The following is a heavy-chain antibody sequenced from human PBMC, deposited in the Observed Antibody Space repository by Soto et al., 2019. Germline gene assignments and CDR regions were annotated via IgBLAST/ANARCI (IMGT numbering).Heavy chain of an antibody. CDR1: GFTFSSYA. Sequence: EVQLLESGGGLVQPGGSLRLSCAASGFTFSSYAMSWVRQAPGKGLEWVSAISGSGSSTYYADSVKGRFTISRDNSKNTLYLQMNSLRPEDTAVYYCAKDPGVVIAARFHWGQGTLVTVSS. CDR3: AKDPGVVIAARFH. V-gene: IGHV3-23*01. J-gene: IGHJ4*02. D-gene: IGHD6-6*01. CDR2: ISGSGSST.